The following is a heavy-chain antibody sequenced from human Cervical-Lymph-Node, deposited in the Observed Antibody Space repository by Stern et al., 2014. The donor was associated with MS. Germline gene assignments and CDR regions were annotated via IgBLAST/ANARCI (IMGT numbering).Heavy chain of an antibody. D-gene: IGHD6-19*01. CDR2: IHYGWSP. CDR3: ARGIAVTGRKAFDI. CDR1: GGSISSYY. V-gene: IGHV4-59*01. Sequence: QLQLQESGPGLVKSSETLSLTCTVSGGSISSYYWSWIRQPPGKGLEWIGYIHYGWSPYYNPSLKSRVTISVDTSKNQFSLKLNSVTTADTAVYYCARGIAVTGRKAFDIWGQGTMVTVSS. J-gene: IGHJ3*02.